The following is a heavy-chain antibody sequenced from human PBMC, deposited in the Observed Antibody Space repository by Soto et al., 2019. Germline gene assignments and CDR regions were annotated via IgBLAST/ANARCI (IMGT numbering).Heavy chain of an antibody. CDR2: IIPIFGTA. V-gene: IGHV1-69*13. D-gene: IGHD3-22*01. CDR3: AKIALSPDSGGYYPWIFDY. CDR1: GGTFSSYA. Sequence: VASVKVSCKASGGTFSSYAISWVRQAPGQGLEWMGGIIPIFGTANYAQKFQGRVTITADESTSTAYMQMNSLRAEDTAVYHCAKIALSPDSGGYYPWIFDYWGQGTLVTVSS. J-gene: IGHJ4*02.